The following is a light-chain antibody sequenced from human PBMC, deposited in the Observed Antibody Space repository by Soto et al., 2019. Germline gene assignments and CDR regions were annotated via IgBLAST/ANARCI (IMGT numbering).Light chain of an antibody. CDR1: QSVRRN. Sequence: EVVLTHSPATLSMSPGEGATLSCRASQSVRRNLAWYQQKPGQAPRLLIYDASTRATGIPARFSASGSGTEFTLTISSLQSEDFAIYYCQQYNNWPITFGQGTRLYI. J-gene: IGKJ5*01. CDR3: QQYNNWPIT. CDR2: DAS. V-gene: IGKV3-15*01.